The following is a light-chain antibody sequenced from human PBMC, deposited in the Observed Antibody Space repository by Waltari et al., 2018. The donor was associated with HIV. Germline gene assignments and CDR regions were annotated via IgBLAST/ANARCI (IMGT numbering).Light chain of an antibody. CDR1: SSNIGSNI. Sequence: QSVLTQPPSASGTPGQRVTIPCSGSSSNIGSNILNWYQQLPGTAPKLLIYSNNQRPSGVPDRFSGSKSGTSASLAISGLQSEDEADYYCAAWDDSLNGPVFGGGTKLTVL. CDR3: AAWDDSLNGPV. CDR2: SNN. V-gene: IGLV1-44*01. J-gene: IGLJ2*01.